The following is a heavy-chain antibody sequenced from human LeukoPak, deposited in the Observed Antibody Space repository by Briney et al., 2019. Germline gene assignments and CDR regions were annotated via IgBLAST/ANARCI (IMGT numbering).Heavy chain of an antibody. D-gene: IGHD4-17*01. V-gene: IGHV4-39*07. CDR1: GGSISSSSYY. CDR3: ARDLKAGYGALPSFDY. Sequence: SETLSLTCTVSGGSISSSSYYWGWIRQPPGKGLEWIGSIYYSGSTYYNPSLKSRVTISVDTSKNQFSLKLSSVTAADTAVYYCARDLKAGYGALPSFDYWGQGTLVTVSS. J-gene: IGHJ4*02. CDR2: IYYSGST.